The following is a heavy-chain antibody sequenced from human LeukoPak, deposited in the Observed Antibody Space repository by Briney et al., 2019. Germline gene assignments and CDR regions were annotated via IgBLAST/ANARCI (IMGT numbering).Heavy chain of an antibody. J-gene: IGHJ4*02. CDR3: ARSMVVTATPFDY. CDR2: IIPILVIA. V-gene: IGHV1-69*04. CDR1: GGTFSSYA. Sequence: ASVKVSCKASGGTFSSYAISWVRQAPGQGLEWMGRIIPILVIANYAQKLQGRVTITADKSTTTAYMDLSSLSSEDADVYYCARSMVVTATPFDYWGQGTLVTVSS. D-gene: IGHD2-15*01.